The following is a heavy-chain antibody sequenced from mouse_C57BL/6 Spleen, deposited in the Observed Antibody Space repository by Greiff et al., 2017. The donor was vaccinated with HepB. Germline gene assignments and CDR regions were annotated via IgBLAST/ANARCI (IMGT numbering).Heavy chain of an antibody. V-gene: IGHV5-4*01. CDR1: GFTFSSYA. CDR2: ISDGGSYT. Sequence: EVMLVESGGGLVKPGGSLKLSCAASGFTFSSYAMSWVRQTPEKRLEWVATISDGGSYTYYPDNVKGRFTISRDYAKNNLYLQMSHLKSEDTAMYYCARDPLSFAYWGQGTLVTVSA. CDR3: ARDPLSFAY. D-gene: IGHD6-1*01. J-gene: IGHJ3*01.